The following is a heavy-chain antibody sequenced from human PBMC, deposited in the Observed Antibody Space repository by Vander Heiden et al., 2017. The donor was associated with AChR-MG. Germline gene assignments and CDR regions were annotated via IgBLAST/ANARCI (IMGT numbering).Heavy chain of an antibody. V-gene: IGHV3-21*02. J-gene: IGHJ4*02. D-gene: IGHD3-10*01. CDR2: ISSSGRDR. CDR1: GLPFSTSP. CDR3: ARSITMVRGVPANFDY. Sequence: VQLVESGGGLVKPGGSLRLSCIVSGLPFSTSPMSWVRQAPGRGLEWVSSISSSGRDRSYADSVEGRFTISRDDAKNSLFLQMDSLRAGDTAIYYCARSITMVRGVPANFDYWGQGTQVAVSS.